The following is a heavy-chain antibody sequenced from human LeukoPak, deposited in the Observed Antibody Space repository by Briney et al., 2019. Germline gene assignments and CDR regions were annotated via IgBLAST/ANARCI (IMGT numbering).Heavy chain of an antibody. CDR3: ARDGLYYYYMDV. CDR1: GFTFSDNY. Sequence: PGGSLRLSCAASGFTFSDNYMSWIRQAPGKGLEWVSYISSSGNTTYNADSVKGRFSITRDNAKNSLYLQMNSLRAEDTAGYYCARDGLYYYYMDVWGKGTTVTISS. CDR2: ISSSGNTT. V-gene: IGHV3-11*04. J-gene: IGHJ6*03.